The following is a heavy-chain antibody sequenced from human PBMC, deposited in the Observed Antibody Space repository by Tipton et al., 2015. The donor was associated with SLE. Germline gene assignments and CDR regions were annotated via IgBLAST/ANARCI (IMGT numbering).Heavy chain of an antibody. CDR1: GASINNNNNY. CDR2: IYYSGST. Sequence: TLSLTCTVSGASINNNNNYWGWIRQPPGKGLGWIGSIYYSGSTYYKSSLKSRVTISVDTSKNQFSLKVNSVTAADTAVYYCARYTSYSSSGKPIDYWGQGTLVTVSS. J-gene: IGHJ4*02. CDR3: ARYTSYSSSGKPIDY. D-gene: IGHD3-10*01. V-gene: IGHV4-39*01.